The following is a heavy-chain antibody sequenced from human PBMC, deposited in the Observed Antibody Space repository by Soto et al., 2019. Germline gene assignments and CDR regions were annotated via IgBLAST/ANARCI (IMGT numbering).Heavy chain of an antibody. CDR1: GGTFSSYA. V-gene: IGHV1-69*13. CDR3: ARRGWDTAMVTGYYYYGMDV. CDR2: IIPIFGTA. Sequence: ASVKVSCKASGGTFSSYAISWVRQAPGQGLEWMGGIIPIFGTANYAQKFQGRVTITADESTSTAYMELSSLRSEDTAVYYCARRGWDTAMVTGYYYYGMDVWGQGTTVTVSS. D-gene: IGHD5-18*01. J-gene: IGHJ6*02.